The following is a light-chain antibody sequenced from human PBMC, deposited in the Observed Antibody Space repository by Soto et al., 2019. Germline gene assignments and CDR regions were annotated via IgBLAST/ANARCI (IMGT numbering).Light chain of an antibody. CDR3: QQHINWPLT. CDR1: ESVSIS. CDR2: GAS. J-gene: IGKJ4*01. V-gene: IGKV3D-15*01. Sequence: EIVMTQSPATLSVSPGEGATLSCRASESVSISLAWYQHKPGQPPRLLIHGASTRASGVPPRFTGSGSGTDFTLTICSLQSEDYGVYYCQQHINWPLTFGGGTKVDIK.